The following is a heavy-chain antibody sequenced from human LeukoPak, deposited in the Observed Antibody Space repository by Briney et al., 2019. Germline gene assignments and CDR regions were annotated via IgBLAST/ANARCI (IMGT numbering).Heavy chain of an antibody. V-gene: IGHV1-2*02. CDR3: ASQTNPRGYSPPDY. Sequence: EASVKVSCKASGYTFTGYYMHWVRQAPGQGLEWMGWINPNSGGTNYAQKFQGRVTMTRDTSISTAYMELSRLRSDDTAVYYCASQTNPRGYSPPDYWGQGTLVTVSS. CDR2: INPNSGGT. J-gene: IGHJ4*02. CDR1: GYTFTGYY. D-gene: IGHD3-22*01.